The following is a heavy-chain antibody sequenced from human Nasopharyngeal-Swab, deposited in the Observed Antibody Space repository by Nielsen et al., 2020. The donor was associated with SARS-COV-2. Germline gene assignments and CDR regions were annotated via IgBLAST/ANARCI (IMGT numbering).Heavy chain of an antibody. D-gene: IGHD3-22*01. Sequence: GESLKISCAASGFTFSSYGMHWVRQAPGKGLEWVAVISYDGSNKYYADSVKGRFTISRDNSKNTLYLQMNSLRAEDTAVYYCAKDRRGDYYDSSGYWGLFDYWGQGTLVTV. CDR3: AKDRRGDYYDSSGYWGLFDY. CDR1: GFTFSSYG. CDR2: ISYDGSNK. V-gene: IGHV3-30*18. J-gene: IGHJ4*02.